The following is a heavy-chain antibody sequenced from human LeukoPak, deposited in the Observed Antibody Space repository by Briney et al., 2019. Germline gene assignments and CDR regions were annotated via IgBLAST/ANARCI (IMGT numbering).Heavy chain of an antibody. V-gene: IGHV1-18*01. CDR1: GYTFTSYG. J-gene: IGHJ4*02. CDR2: ISAYNGNT. CDR3: ARVVSKFLLRFLEWLPYYFDY. D-gene: IGHD3-3*01. Sequence: GASVKVSCKASGYTFTSYGISWVRQAPGQGLEWMGWISAYNGNTNYAQKLQGRVTMTTDTSTSTAYMELRSLRSDDTAVYYCARVVSKFLLRFLEWLPYYFDYWGQGTLVTVSS.